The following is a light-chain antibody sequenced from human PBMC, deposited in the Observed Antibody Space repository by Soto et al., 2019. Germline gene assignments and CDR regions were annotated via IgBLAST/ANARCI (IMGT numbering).Light chain of an antibody. CDR3: SSYTTSYFYV. CDR2: GVK. J-gene: IGLJ1*01. CDR1: GRDIGAYNY. V-gene: IGLV2-14*01. Sequence: QSVLTQPASVSGSPGQSITISCTGSGRDIGAYNYVSWYQQHPGKAPKLIIYGVKNRPSGVSNRFPASKSAFTASLTISGLQAEEEADYYCSSYTTSYFYVFGPGTKVTVL.